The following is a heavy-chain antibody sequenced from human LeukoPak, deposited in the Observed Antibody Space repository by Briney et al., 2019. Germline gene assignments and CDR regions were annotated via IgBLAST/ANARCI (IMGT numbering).Heavy chain of an antibody. Sequence: GGSLRLSCAASGFTFSSYSMNWVRQAPGKGLEWVSSISSSSSYIYYADSVKGRFTIYRDNAKNSLYLQMNSLRAEDTAVYYCARDLGGATRGVDYWGQGTLVTVSS. J-gene: IGHJ4*02. CDR2: ISSSSSYI. CDR1: GFTFSSYS. D-gene: IGHD1-26*01. CDR3: ARDLGGATRGVDY. V-gene: IGHV3-21*01.